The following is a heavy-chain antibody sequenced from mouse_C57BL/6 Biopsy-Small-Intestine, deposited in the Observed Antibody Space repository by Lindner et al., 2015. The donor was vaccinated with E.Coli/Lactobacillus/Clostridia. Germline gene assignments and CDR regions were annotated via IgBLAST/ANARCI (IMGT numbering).Heavy chain of an antibody. CDR3: ARSGYGSSYWYFDV. CDR2: IYIGSGST. V-gene: IGHV1-55*01. J-gene: IGHJ1*03. Sequence: VQLQESGAELVKPGSSVKMYCKASGYTFTNYWITWVKQRPGQGLEWIGDIYIGSGSTNYNENFKRKATLTEDTSSSTAYMQLSSLTSEDSAVYFCARSGYGSSYWYFDVWGTGTTVTVSS. CDR1: GYTFTNYW. D-gene: IGHD1-1*01.